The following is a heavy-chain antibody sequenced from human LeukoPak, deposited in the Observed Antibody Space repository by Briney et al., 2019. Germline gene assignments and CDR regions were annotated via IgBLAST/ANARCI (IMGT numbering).Heavy chain of an antibody. Sequence: TSETLSLTCTVSGYSISNGYYWGWIRRPPGKGLEWIGNIYHSGSTYYNPSLKSRVTISVDTSKNQFSLKLSSVTAADTAVYYCARELLSGDPSIGNWGQGTLVTVSS. CDR2: IYHSGST. CDR1: GYSISNGYY. D-gene: IGHD7-27*01. V-gene: IGHV4-38-2*02. CDR3: ARELLSGDPSIGN. J-gene: IGHJ4*02.